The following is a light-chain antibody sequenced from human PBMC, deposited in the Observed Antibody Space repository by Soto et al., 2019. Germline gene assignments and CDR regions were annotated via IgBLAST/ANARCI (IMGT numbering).Light chain of an antibody. CDR3: QQYNNWPPWT. CDR1: QSVSSSY. CDR2: GAS. Sequence: EIVLTQSPGTLSLSPVEIATLSCMASQSVSSSYLAWYQQKPGQAPRLLIYGASSRATGIPDRFSGSGSGTDFTLTISRLEPEDFAVYYCQQYNNWPPWTFGQGTKVDIK. J-gene: IGKJ1*01. V-gene: IGKV3-20*01.